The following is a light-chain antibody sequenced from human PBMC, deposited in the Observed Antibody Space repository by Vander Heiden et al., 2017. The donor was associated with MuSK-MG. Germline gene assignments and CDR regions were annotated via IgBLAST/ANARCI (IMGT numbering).Light chain of an antibody. CDR2: AAS. CDR1: QRISSY. V-gene: IGKV1-39*01. J-gene: IGKJ2*01. CDR3: QQSYSTPYP. Sequence: DSQETESPSSLPASAGDRVTSTSLASQRISSYLNWYEQKPGKAHKLLIYAASSLQSGVPSRFSGSGSGTDFTLTISSMQPEDFATYYCQQSYSTPYPFGQGTKLDIK.